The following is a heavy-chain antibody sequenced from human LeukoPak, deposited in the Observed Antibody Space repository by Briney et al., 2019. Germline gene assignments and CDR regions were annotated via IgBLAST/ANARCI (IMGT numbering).Heavy chain of an antibody. CDR1: GFTFSSYA. J-gene: IGHJ4*02. D-gene: IGHD2-2*02. CDR2: ISYDGSNK. Sequence: GGSLRLSCVGSGFTFSSYALHWLRQAPGKGLEWVATISYDGSNKYYADSVKGRFTISRDNSKNTLYLQMNSLRAEDTAVYYCVKDQKYQLLYLFDYWGQGTLVTVSS. CDR3: VKDQKYQLLYLFDY. V-gene: IGHV3-30*04.